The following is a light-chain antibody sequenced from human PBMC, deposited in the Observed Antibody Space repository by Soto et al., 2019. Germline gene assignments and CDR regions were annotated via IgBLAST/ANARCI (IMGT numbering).Light chain of an antibody. CDR1: SSDVGGYNY. CDR2: DVS. V-gene: IGLV2-14*01. Sequence: QSVLTQPASVSGSPGQSITISCTGTSSDVGGYNYVSWYQQHPGKAPKLMIYDVSNRPSGVSNRFSGSKSGNTASLTISGLQTDYESDYYCSSYTSSSTPFYVFVTGTKVTVL. CDR3: SSYTSSSTPFYV. J-gene: IGLJ1*01.